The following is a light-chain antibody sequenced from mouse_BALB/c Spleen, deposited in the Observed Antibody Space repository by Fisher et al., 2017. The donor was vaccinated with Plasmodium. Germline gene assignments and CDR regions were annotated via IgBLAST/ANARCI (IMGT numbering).Light chain of an antibody. V-gene: IGKV1-135*01. J-gene: IGKJ4*01. CDR3: LQVTHVPFT. CDR1: QSLLDSDGQTY. CDR2: LVS. Sequence: VITQTTLTLSVTSGQPASISCKSSQSLLDSDGQTYLNWLLRRPGQSPKRLISLVSKLDSGVPDRFTGSGSGTDFTLKISRVEAEDLGVFYCLQVTHVPFTFGSGTKLEI.